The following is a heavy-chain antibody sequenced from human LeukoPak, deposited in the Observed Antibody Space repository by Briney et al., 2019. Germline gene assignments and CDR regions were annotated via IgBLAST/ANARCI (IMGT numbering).Heavy chain of an antibody. CDR3: ASLNYGSGSYYQHYFYY. J-gene: IGHJ4*02. D-gene: IGHD3-10*01. CDR1: GFTFSSYW. CDR2: IKQDGSEK. V-gene: IGHV3-7*01. Sequence: PGGSLRLPCAASGFTFSSYWMSWVRQAPGKGLEWVANIKQDGSEKYYVDSVKGRFTISRDNAKNSLYLQMNSLRAEDTAVYYCASLNYGSGSYYQHYFYYWGQGTLVTVSS.